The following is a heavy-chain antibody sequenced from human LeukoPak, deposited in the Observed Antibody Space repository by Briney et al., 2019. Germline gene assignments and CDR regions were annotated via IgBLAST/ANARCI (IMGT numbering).Heavy chain of an antibody. CDR3: ARVIAAAGTWFDP. J-gene: IGHJ5*02. V-gene: IGHV1-18*01. Sequence: ASVKVSCKASGYTFTSYGISWVRQAPGQGLEWMGWISTYNGNTNYAQKLQGRVTMTTDTSTTTAYMELRSLRSDDTAVYYCARVIAAAGTWFDPWGQGTLVTVSS. D-gene: IGHD6-13*01. CDR2: ISTYNGNT. CDR1: GYTFTSYG.